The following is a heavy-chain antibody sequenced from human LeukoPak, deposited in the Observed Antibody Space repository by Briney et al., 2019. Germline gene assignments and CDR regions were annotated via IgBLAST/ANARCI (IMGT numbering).Heavy chain of an antibody. CDR2: IYSGGST. V-gene: IGHV3-53*01. Sequence: GGSLRLSCAASGFTVSSNYMSWVRQAPGKGLEWVSVIYSGGSTYYADSVKGRFTISRDNSKNTLYLQMNSLRAEDTAVYYCARTVGQEAFDIWGQGTMVTVSS. J-gene: IGHJ3*02. CDR1: GFTVSSNY. CDR3: ARTVGQEAFDI.